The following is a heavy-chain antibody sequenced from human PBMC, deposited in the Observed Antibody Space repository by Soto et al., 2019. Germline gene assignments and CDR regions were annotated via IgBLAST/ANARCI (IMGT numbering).Heavy chain of an antibody. Sequence: GGSLRLSCAASGFTFSSYAMSWVRQAPGKGLEWVSAISGSGGSTYYADSVKGRFTISRDNSKNTLYLQMNSLRAEDTAVYYCAKVGEGSGYYYYYGMDVWGQGTTVTVSS. CDR3: AKVGEGSGYYYYYGMDV. V-gene: IGHV3-23*01. J-gene: IGHJ6*02. CDR1: GFTFSSYA. CDR2: ISGSGGST. D-gene: IGHD3-16*01.